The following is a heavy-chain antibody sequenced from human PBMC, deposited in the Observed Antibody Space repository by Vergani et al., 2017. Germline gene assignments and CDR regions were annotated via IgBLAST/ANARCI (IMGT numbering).Heavy chain of an antibody. D-gene: IGHD2-21*02. V-gene: IGHV4-31*03. Sequence: QVQLQESGPGLVKPSQTLPLTCTVPGGSISSGGYYWSWIRQHPGKGLEWIGYIYYSGSTYYNPSLKSRVTISVDTSKNQFSLKLSSVTAADTAVYYCARVILCGGDCEGWFDPWGQGTLVTVSS. J-gene: IGHJ5*02. CDR2: IYYSGST. CDR1: GGSISSGGYY. CDR3: ARVILCGGDCEGWFDP.